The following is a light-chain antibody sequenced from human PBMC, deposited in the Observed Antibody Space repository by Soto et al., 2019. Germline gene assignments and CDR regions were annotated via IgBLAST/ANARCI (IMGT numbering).Light chain of an antibody. CDR3: QHRGNCPLT. Sequence: DIVLTQSPATLSLSPGDRATLSCTASQSVSSYLAWYQQKPGQAPRLLIYDASNMATGIPARFSGSGSGTDFSLTISSLEPEDFAVYYCQHRGNCPLTFGGGTKLEIK. J-gene: IGKJ4*01. CDR1: QSVSSY. CDR2: DAS. V-gene: IGKV3-11*01.